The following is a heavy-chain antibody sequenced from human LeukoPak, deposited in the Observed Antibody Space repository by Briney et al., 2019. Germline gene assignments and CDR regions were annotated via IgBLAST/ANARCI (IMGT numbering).Heavy chain of an antibody. CDR2: MHYSGST. J-gene: IGHJ5*02. Sequence: KSSETLSLTCSVSGGSITKNGYYWGWIRQSPETGLEWIGSMHYSGSTNYNPSLKSRVTMSVDTSKNQFSLKLSSVTAADTAVYYCARHETKWLDESNWFDPWGQGTLVTVSS. D-gene: IGHD6-19*01. V-gene: IGHV4-39*01. CDR3: ARHETKWLDESNWFDP. CDR1: GGSITKNGYY.